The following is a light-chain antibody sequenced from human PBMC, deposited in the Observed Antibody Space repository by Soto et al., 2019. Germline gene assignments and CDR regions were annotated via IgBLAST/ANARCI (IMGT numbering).Light chain of an antibody. CDR3: QQSNSFRYT. V-gene: IGKV1-12*01. CDR2: AAS. Sequence: DIQVTQSPSSVSASVGDRVTITCRATRDISRWLAWYQQKPGKAPKLVIYAASNLQSGVPSRFSGSGSRTDFTLTIISLQPDDFASYYCQQSNSFRYTFGQGTKLEI. J-gene: IGKJ2*01. CDR1: RDISRW.